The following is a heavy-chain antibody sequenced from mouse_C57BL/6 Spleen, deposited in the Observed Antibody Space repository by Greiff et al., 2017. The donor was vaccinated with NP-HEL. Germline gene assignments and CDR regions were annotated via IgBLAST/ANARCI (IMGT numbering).Heavy chain of an antibody. CDR2: IDPSDSYT. CDR1: GYTFTSYW. J-gene: IGHJ3*01. Sequence: QVQLKQPGAELVMPGASVKLSCKASGYTFTSYWMHWVKQRPGQGLEWIGEIDPSDSYTNYNQKFKGKSTLTADTSSNTAYLQLSSLTSEDTAIYYCARGLRAWFAYWGQGTLVTVSA. D-gene: IGHD2-4*01. V-gene: IGHV1-69*01. CDR3: ARGLRAWFAY.